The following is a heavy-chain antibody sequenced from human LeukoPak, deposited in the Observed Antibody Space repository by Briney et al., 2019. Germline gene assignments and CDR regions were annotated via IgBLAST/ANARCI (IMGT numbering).Heavy chain of an antibody. D-gene: IGHD3-10*01. CDR1: GYSISSGYY. CDR2: IYHSGST. J-gene: IGHJ5*02. V-gene: IGHV4-38-2*02. CDR3: ARGRGEGRGIALIRGVRAPSYNWFDP. Sequence: SETLSLTCTVSGYSISSGYYWGWIRQPPGKGLEWIGSIYHSGSTYYNPSLKSRVTISVDTSKNQFSLKLSSVTAADTAVYYCARGRGEGRGIALIRGVRAPSYNWFDPWGHGTQVTVSS.